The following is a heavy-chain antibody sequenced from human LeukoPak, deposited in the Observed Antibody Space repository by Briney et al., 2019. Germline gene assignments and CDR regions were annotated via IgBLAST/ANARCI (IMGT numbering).Heavy chain of an antibody. V-gene: IGHV4-59*01. Sequence: SETLSLTCCLSGGSQRTYWWRWIRPPPGRGVQWIGCIRHGVSPHSTPSLQTRVTITIDMPEPQFSLELSSVTAADTAMYYSAKYAALTGPNWLDGWGQGILVTVSS. CDR1: GGSQRTYW. CDR3: AKYAALTGPNWLDG. D-gene: IGHD6-6*01. J-gene: IGHJ5*02. CDR2: IRHGVSP.